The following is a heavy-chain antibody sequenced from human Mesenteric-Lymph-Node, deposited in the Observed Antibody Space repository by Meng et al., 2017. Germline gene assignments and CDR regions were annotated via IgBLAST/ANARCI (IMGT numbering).Heavy chain of an antibody. CDR3: ARGTLIYYYDSSGYYSPPRFDYFDY. CDR2: INWNGGST. D-gene: IGHD3-22*01. CDR1: GFTFDDYG. Sequence: GESLKISCAASGFTFDDYGMSWARQAPGKGLEWVSGINWNGGSTGYADSVKGRFTISRDNAKNSLYLQMNSLRAEDTALYYCARGTLIYYYDSSGYYSPPRFDYFDYWGQGTLVTVSS. V-gene: IGHV3-20*04. J-gene: IGHJ4*02.